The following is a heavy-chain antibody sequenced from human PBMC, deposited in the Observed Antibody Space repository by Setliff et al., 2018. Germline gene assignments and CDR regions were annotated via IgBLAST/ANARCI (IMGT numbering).Heavy chain of an antibody. Sequence: SETLSLTCSVYGESFSNNYWSWIRQPPGKGLEWIGESNHGGRTSYNPSLRSRVTISVETSKNQFSLILRSVTAAETAVYYCARGRMRGSCSGPSCTYDPFDIWGQGTPVTVSS. J-gene: IGHJ3*02. CDR3: ARGRMRGSCSGPSCTYDPFDI. CDR1: GESFSNNY. V-gene: IGHV4-34*01. CDR2: SNHGGRT. D-gene: IGHD2-2*01.